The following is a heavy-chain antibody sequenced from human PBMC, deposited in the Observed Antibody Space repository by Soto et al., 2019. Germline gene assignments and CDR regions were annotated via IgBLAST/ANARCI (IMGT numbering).Heavy chain of an antibody. Sequence: QVQLVQSGAEVKKPGASVKVSCKVSGYTLTELSMHWVRQAPGQGLEWMGGFDPEDGETIYAQKFQGRVTMTEDTSTDTAYMELSSLRSEDTAVYYCATAYGSGSPAYYYYGMDVWGQGTTVTVSS. CDR2: FDPEDGET. CDR1: GYTLTELS. CDR3: ATAYGSGSPAYYYYGMDV. J-gene: IGHJ6*02. D-gene: IGHD3-10*01. V-gene: IGHV1-24*01.